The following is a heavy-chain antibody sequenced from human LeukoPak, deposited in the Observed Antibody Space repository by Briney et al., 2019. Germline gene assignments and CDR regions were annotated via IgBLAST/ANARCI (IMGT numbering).Heavy chain of an antibody. CDR3: ARGAAGSLNTDY. CDR2: IWYDGSNK. J-gene: IGHJ4*02. CDR1: GFTFSSYG. Sequence: GRSLRLSCAAAGFTFSSYGMHWVRQAPGKGLEWVAVIWYDGSNKYYADSVKGRFTISRGNSKNTLYLQMNSLRVEDTAVYYCARGAAGSLNTDYWGQGTLVTVSS. D-gene: IGHD6-13*01. V-gene: IGHV3-33*01.